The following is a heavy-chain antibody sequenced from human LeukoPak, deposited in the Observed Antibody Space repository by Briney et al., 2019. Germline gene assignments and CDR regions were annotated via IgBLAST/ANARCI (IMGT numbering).Heavy chain of an antibody. CDR3: TTDRDPCSSGWYARDY. Sequence: GGSLRLSCAASGFIFTNYFMSWVRQAPGKGLEWVGRIKRKTDGGTTDYAAPVKGRFTISRDDSKNTLYLQMNSLKTEDTAVYYCTTDRDPCSSGWYARDYWGQGTLVTVSS. D-gene: IGHD6-19*01. J-gene: IGHJ4*02. CDR2: IKRKTDGGTT. CDR1: GFIFTNYF. V-gene: IGHV3-15*01.